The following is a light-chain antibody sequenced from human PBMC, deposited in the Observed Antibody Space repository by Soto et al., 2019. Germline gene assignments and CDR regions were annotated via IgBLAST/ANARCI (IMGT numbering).Light chain of an antibody. J-gene: IGKJ1*01. CDR2: RAS. CDR3: QQTYRIPWT. V-gene: IGKV1-39*01. Sequence: DIQMTQSPSSLSGSVGDRVTISCRASQNIVNYLHWYQRKPGTAPRLLISRASTVRSGVPPRFSGSGSGRDFTLTSSSLRPEDIGTYFCQQTYRIPWTFGPGTRGEI. CDR1: QNIVNY.